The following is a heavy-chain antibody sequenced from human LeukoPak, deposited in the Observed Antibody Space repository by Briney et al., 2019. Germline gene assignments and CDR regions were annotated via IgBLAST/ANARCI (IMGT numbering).Heavy chain of an antibody. D-gene: IGHD3-10*01. CDR1: GFTFSSYW. V-gene: IGHV3-7*03. CDR3: AGGLTLLWFGELESLD. CDR2: IKQDGSEK. Sequence: GGSLRLSCAASGFTFSSYWMSWVRQAPGKGLEWVANIKQDGSEKYYVDSVKGRFTISRDNAKNSLYLQMNSLRAEDTAVYYCAGGLTLLWFGELESLDWGQGTLVTVSS. J-gene: IGHJ4*02.